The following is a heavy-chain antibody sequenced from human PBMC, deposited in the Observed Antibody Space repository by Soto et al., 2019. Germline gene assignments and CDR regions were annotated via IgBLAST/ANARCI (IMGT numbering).Heavy chain of an antibody. J-gene: IGHJ4*02. Sequence: PLVPLRLSCRASWVTGSSNYMSWIRQAPGKGLEWVSVIYSGGSTYYADSVKGRFTISRDNSKNTLYLQMNSLRAEDTAVYYCARGRKGHYFDYWGQGTLVTVYS. CDR2: IYSGGST. CDR1: WVTGSSNY. CDR3: ARGRKGHYFDY. V-gene: IGHV3-53*01.